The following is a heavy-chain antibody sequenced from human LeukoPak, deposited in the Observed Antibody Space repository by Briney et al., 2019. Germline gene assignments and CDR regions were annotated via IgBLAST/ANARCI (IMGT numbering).Heavy chain of an antibody. CDR1: GFTFSSYA. J-gene: IGHJ3*02. Sequence: GGSLRLSCAASGFTFSSYAMSWVRQAPGKGLEWVSGISGSGGSTYYADSVKGRFTISRDNSKNRLYLQMNSLRAEDTAVYYCARAQDYDSSGYVDGFGIWGQGTMVTVSS. CDR2: ISGSGGST. D-gene: IGHD3-22*01. V-gene: IGHV3-23*01. CDR3: ARAQDYDSSGYVDGFGI.